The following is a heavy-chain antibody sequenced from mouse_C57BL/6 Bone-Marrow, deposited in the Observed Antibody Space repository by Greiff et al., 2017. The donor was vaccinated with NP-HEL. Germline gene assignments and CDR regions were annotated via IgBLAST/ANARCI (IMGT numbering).Heavy chain of an antibody. D-gene: IGHD2-5*01. J-gene: IGHJ3*01. CDR2: ISNGGGST. Sequence: EVHLVESGGGLVQPGGSLKLSCAASGFTFSDYYMYWVRQTPEKRLEWVAYISNGGGSTYYPDTVKGRFTISRDNAKNTLYLQMSRLKSEDTAMYYCARHRNSNGFAYWGQGTLVTVSA. CDR3: ARHRNSNGFAY. CDR1: GFTFSDYY. V-gene: IGHV5-12*01.